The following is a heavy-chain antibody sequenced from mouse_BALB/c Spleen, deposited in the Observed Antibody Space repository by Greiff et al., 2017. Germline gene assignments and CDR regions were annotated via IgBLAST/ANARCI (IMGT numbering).Heavy chain of an antibody. J-gene: IGHJ3*01. V-gene: IGHV1S132*01. CDR3: ARRDYDYDWFAY. D-gene: IGHD2-4*01. Sequence: VKLLESGAELVKPGASVKLSCKTSGYTFTSYWIQWVKQRPGQGLGWIGEIFPGTGTTYYNEKFKGKATLTIDTSSSTAYMQLSSLTSEDSAVYFCARRDYDYDWFAYWGQGTLVTVSA. CDR2: IFPGTGTT. CDR1: GYTFTSYW.